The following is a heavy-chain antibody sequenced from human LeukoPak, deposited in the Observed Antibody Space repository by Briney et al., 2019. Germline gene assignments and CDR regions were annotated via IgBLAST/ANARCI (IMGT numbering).Heavy chain of an antibody. Sequence: HPGKSLRLSCAASGFTFSSYAMHWVRQAPGKGLEWVAVISSDGSNKYYAGSVEGRFTISRDNYNNTLLLQMNSLRAEDTAVYYCARTDTSGWSRPLDCWGQGTLVTVSS. J-gene: IGHJ4*02. D-gene: IGHD6-19*01. CDR3: ARTDTSGWSRPLDC. CDR2: ISSDGSNK. V-gene: IGHV3-30-3*01. CDR1: GFTFSSYA.